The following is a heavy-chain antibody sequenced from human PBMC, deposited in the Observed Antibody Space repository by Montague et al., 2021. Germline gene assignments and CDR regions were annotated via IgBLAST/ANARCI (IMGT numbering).Heavy chain of an antibody. CDR3: ARRMGFVVVTEHDAFDI. Sequence: SETLSLTCTVSGGSISSTSYYWGWIRQPPGTGLEWIGSIYCSGSTYYNPSLKSRVTISADTSKNQFSLRLRSVTAADTAVYYCARRMGFVVVTEHDAFDIWGQGTMVTVSS. CDR1: GGSISSTSYY. CDR2: IYCSGST. D-gene: IGHD2-21*02. V-gene: IGHV4-39*01. J-gene: IGHJ3*02.